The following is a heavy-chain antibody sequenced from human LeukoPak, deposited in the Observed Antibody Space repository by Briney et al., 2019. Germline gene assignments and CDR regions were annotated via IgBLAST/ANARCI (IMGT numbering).Heavy chain of an antibody. CDR2: IIPILGIA. CDR1: GGTFSSYA. V-gene: IGHV1-69*04. Sequence: ASVKVSCKASGGTFSSYAISWVRQAPGQGLEWMGRIIPILGIASYTQKFQGRVTITADKSTSTAYMELSSLRSEDTAVYYCARDREQLVPSYYYYGMDVWGQGTTVTVSS. J-gene: IGHJ6*02. D-gene: IGHD6-6*01. CDR3: ARDREQLVPSYYYYGMDV.